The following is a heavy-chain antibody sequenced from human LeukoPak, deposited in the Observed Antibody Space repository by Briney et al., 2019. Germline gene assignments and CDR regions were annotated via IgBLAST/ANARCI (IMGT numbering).Heavy chain of an antibody. CDR2: INQSGST. J-gene: IGHJ4*02. CDR3: ARVVATSYFDY. CDR1: GGSFSGYY. D-gene: IGHD5-12*01. Sequence: SETLSLTCAVYGGSFSGYYWSWIRQPPGKGLEWIGEINQSGSTNYNPSLKSRVTISVDTSKNQFSLKLSSVTAADTAVYYCARVVATSYFDYWGQGTLVTVSS. V-gene: IGHV4-34*01.